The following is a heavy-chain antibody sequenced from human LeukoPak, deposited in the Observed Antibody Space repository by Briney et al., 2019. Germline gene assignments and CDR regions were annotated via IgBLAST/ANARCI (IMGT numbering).Heavy chain of an antibody. J-gene: IGHJ4*02. D-gene: IGHD3-16*02. CDR3: ARVAYDYVWGSYRSPFYYFDY. CDR1: GGTFSSYA. V-gene: IGHV1-69*05. Sequence: GSSVKVSCKASGGTFSSYAISWVRQAPGQGLEWMGGIIPIFGTANYAQKFQGRVTMTRDMSTSTVYMELSSLRSEDTAVYYCARVAYDYVWGSYRSPFYYFDYWGQGTLVTVSS. CDR2: IIPIFGTA.